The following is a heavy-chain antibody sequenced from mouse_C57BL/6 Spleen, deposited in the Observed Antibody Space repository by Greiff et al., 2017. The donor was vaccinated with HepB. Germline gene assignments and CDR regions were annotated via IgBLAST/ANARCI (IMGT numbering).Heavy chain of an antibody. CDR2: IYPGSGST. CDR3: ARGAGVPHGAMDY. CDR1: GYTFTSYW. D-gene: IGHD3-3*01. V-gene: IGHV1-55*01. J-gene: IGHJ4*01. Sequence: QVQLQQPGAELVKPGASVKMSCKASGYTFTSYWITWVKQRPGQGLEWIGDIYPGSGSTNYNEKFKSKATLTVDTSSSTAYMQLSSLTSEDSAVYYCARGAGVPHGAMDYWGQGTSVTVAS.